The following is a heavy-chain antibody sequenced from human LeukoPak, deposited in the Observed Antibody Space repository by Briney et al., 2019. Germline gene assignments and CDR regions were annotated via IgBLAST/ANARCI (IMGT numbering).Heavy chain of an antibody. D-gene: IGHD4-17*01. CDR3: ARLTVTEYFDY. CDR2: IYYSGST. CDR1: GGSISSGDYY. V-gene: IGHV4-30-4*08. J-gene: IGHJ4*02. Sequence: PSQTLSFTCTVSGGSISSGDYYWSWIRQPPGKGLEWIGYIYYSGSTYYNPSLKSRVIISVDTSKNQFSLKLSSVTAADTAVYYCARLTVTEYFDYWGQGTLVTVSS.